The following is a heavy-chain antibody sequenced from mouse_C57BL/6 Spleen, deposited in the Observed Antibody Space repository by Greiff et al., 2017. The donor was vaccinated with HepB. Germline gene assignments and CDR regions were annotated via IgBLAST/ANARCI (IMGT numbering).Heavy chain of an antibody. CDR3: ARGRLLRGAMDY. Sequence: QVQLKQPGAELVKPGASVKLSCKASGYTFTSYWMHWVKQRPGQGLEWIGMIHPNSGSTNYNEKFKSKATLTVDKSSSTAYMQLSSLTSEDSAVYYCARGRLLRGAMDYWGQGTSVTVSS. J-gene: IGHJ4*01. CDR1: GYTFTSYW. CDR2: IHPNSGST. V-gene: IGHV1-64*01. D-gene: IGHD1-1*01.